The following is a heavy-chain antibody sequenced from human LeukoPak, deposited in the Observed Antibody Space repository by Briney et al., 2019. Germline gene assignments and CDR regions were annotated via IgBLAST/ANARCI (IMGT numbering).Heavy chain of an antibody. CDR2: ISETSRKT. CDR1: GFTFNIYA. J-gene: IGHJ1*01. V-gene: IGHV3-23*01. Sequence: PGGSLRLSCAASGFTFNIYAMSWVRQAPGKGLEWVSAISETSRKTYYADSVKGRFTISRDNSKNTLYLQMNGLRDEDTAVYYFVQEARREGNKLPPVAEHWGQGTLVTVSS. CDR3: VQEARREGNKLPPVAEH. D-gene: IGHD5-24*01.